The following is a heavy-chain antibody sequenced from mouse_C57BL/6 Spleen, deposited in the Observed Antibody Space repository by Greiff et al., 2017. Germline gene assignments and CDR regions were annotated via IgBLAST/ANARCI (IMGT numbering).Heavy chain of an antibody. CDR3: ARGYGYDG. D-gene: IGHD2-2*01. CDR2: ISDGGSYT. CDR1: GFTFSSYA. Sequence: EVQGVESGGGLVKPGGSLKLSCAASGFTFSSYAMSWVRQTPEKRLEWVATISDGGSYTYYPDNVKGRFTISRDNAKNNLYLQMSHLKSEDTAMYYCARGYGYDGWGKGTTLTVSS. V-gene: IGHV5-4*01. J-gene: IGHJ2*01.